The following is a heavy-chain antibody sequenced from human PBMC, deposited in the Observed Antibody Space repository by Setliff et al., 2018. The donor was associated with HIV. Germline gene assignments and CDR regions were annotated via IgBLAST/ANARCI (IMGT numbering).Heavy chain of an antibody. CDR1: GYSISNTGHY. V-gene: IGHV4-38-2*01. Sequence: ASETLSLTCAVSGYSISNTGHYWGWIRQPPGKGLEWIGSIYHTGDTYDNPSLKNRVTISRDTSKDRFSLNLRSVTAADTAIYYCARHKTHDYDGNSVYFDFWGQGILVTVSS. D-gene: IGHD4-17*01. CDR3: ARHKTHDYDGNSVYFDF. CDR2: IYHTGDT. J-gene: IGHJ4*02.